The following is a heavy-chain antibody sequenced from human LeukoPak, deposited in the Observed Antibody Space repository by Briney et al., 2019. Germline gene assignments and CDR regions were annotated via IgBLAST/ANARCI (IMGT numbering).Heavy chain of an antibody. J-gene: IGHJ4*02. D-gene: IGHD6-13*01. CDR1: GGSISSYY. Sequence: SETLSLTCTVSGGSISSYYWSWIRQPPGKGLEWIGYVYTSGSTNYNPSLKSRVTISVDTSKNQFSLKLSSVTAADTAVYYCARRTGIAAAGPYYFDYWGQGTLVTVSS. CDR2: VYTSGST. CDR3: ARRTGIAAAGPYYFDY. V-gene: IGHV4-4*09.